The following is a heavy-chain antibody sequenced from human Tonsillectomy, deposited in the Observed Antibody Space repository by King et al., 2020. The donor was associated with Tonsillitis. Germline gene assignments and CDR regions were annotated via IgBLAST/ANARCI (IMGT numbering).Heavy chain of an antibody. CDR1: AFTFSRSW. Sequence: VQLVESGGGLVQSGGSLRLSCAASAFTFSRSWMTWVRQAPGKGLEWVANIKPDGTVKYYVESVKDRFTISRDNAKNSLYLQMSSLRAEDTAVYYCVRDQSPANSGIYYDAFAIWGQGTMVTVSS. V-gene: IGHV3-7*01. CDR3: VRDQSPANSGIYYDAFAI. CDR2: IKPDGTVK. D-gene: IGHD1-26*01. J-gene: IGHJ3*02.